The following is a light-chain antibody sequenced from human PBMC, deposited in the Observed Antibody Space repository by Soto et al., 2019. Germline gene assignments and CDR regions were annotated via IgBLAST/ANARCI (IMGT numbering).Light chain of an antibody. V-gene: IGKV3-11*01. J-gene: IGKJ5*01. CDR1: QSVSSY. CDR3: QQRSNWPIT. CDR2: DAS. Sequence: EIVLTQSPATLSLSPGERATLSCRASQSVSSYLAWYQQKPGQAPRLLIYDASNRATGIPARFSGSGSGTDFTLPNSSLEPEDFAVYYCQQRSNWPITFGQGTRLEIK.